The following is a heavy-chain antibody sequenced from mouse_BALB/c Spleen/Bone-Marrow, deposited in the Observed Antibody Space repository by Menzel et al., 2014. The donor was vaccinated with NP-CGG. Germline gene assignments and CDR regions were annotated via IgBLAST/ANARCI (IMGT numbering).Heavy chain of an antibody. Sequence: EVKLMESGGGLVQPGGSLKLSCAASGFDFSSYWMSWARQAPGKGLEWIGEINPDSNTINYTPSLKDKFIISRDNAKNTLYLQMSKVRSEDTALYYCARLGYYGWFAYWGQGTLVTVSA. CDR1: GFDFSSYW. CDR3: ARLGYYGWFAY. J-gene: IGHJ3*01. D-gene: IGHD2-3*01. CDR2: INPDSNTI. V-gene: IGHV4-1*02.